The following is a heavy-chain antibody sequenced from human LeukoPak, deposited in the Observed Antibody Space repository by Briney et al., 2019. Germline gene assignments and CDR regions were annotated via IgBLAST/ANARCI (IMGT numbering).Heavy chain of an antibody. J-gene: IGHJ6*03. D-gene: IGHD2-15*01. CDR3: ARGRYCSGGNCWAIYYYYMDV. CDR1: GYTFTGYY. Sequence: ASVKVSCKASGYTFTGYYMHWVRQAPGQGLEWMGWINPNSGGTNYAQKFQGRVTMTRDTSISTAYMELSRLRSDDTAVYYCARGRYCSGGNCWAIYYYYMDVWGKGTTVTVSS. V-gene: IGHV1-2*02. CDR2: INPNSGGT.